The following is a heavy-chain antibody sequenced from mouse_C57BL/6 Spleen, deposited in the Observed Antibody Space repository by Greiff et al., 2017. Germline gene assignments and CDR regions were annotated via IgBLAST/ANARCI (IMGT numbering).Heavy chain of an antibody. CDR1: GYTFTDYY. CDR2: INPYNGGT. V-gene: IGHV1-19*01. CDR3: ARWGRSGYIYAMDY. Sequence: VQLQQSGPVLVKPGASVKMSCKASGYTFTDYYMNWVKQSHGKSLEWIGVINPYNGGTSYNQKFKGKATLTVDKSSSTAYMELNSLTSEDSAVYYCARWGRSGYIYAMDYWGQGTSVTVSS. J-gene: IGHJ4*01. D-gene: IGHD3-2*02.